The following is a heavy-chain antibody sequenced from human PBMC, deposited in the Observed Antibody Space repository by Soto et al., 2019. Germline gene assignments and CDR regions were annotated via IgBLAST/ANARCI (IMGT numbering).Heavy chain of an antibody. CDR3: ARGRGYSYGPYYFDY. J-gene: IGHJ4*02. CDR1: GGSISSEGYY. V-gene: IGHV4-31*03. CDR2: IYYSGTT. Sequence: SETLSLTCTVSGGSISSEGYYWSWFRQLPGKGLEWIGDIYYSGTTYHNPSLRSRLTISGDASKNRFSLKLSSVTDADTALYHCARGRGYSYGPYYFDYWGQGTLVTVSS. D-gene: IGHD5-18*01.